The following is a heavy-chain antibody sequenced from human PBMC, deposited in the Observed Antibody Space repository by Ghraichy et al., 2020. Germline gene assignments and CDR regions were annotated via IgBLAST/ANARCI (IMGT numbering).Heavy chain of an antibody. D-gene: IGHD6-19*01. V-gene: IGHV4-4*07. CDR3: ARDYVGDRYSSGFAAFLTYFDY. Sequence: SETLSLTCTVSGGSISSYYWSWIRQPAGKGLEWIGRIYTSGSTNYNPSLKSRVTMSVDTSKNQFSLKLSSVTAADTAVYYCARDYVGDRYSSGFAAFLTYFDYWGQGTLVTVSS. CDR1: GGSISSYY. CDR2: IYTSGST. J-gene: IGHJ4*02.